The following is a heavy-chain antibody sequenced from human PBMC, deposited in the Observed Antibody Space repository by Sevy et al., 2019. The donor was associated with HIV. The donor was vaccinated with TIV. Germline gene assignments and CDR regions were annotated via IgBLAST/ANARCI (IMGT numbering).Heavy chain of an antibody. CDR2: INWNGGST. D-gene: IGHD2-2*01. CDR1: GFTFDDYG. Sequence: GGSLRLSCAASGFTFDDYGMSWVRQAPGKGLEWVSGINWNGGSTGYADSVKGRFTISRDNAKNSLYLQMNSLRAEDTALYYCARVPPSCSSTSCWGPFDYWGQGTLVTVSS. J-gene: IGHJ4*02. V-gene: IGHV3-20*04. CDR3: ARVPPSCSSTSCWGPFDY.